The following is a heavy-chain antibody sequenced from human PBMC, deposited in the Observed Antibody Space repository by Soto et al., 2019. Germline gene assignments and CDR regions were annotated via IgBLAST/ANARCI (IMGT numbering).Heavy chain of an antibody. J-gene: IGHJ4*02. D-gene: IGHD4-17*01. Sequence: GGSLRLSCAASGFTFSGYDMHWVRQAPGKGLEWVAVISYDGSNKYYADSVKGRFTISRDNSKNMLYLQMNSLRAEDTAVYYCAKAYGDYGFSNWGQGTLVTVSS. V-gene: IGHV3-30*18. CDR2: ISYDGSNK. CDR1: GFTFSGYD. CDR3: AKAYGDYGFSN.